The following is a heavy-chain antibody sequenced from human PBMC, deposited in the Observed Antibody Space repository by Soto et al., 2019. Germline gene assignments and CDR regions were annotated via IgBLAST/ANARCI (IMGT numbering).Heavy chain of an antibody. V-gene: IGHV1-69*12. Sequence: QVQLVQSGAEVKKPGSSVKVSCKASGGTFSSYTIGWVRQAPGQGLEWMGQIIPIFGAAKYAPKFQGRVNLAADEATSTVYMVLKGLTSDDPGVYYCARAPDSSTYRGVPYWGQGTLVTVSS. CDR1: GGTFSSYT. CDR3: ARAPDSSTYRGVPY. J-gene: IGHJ4*02. CDR2: IIPIFGAA. D-gene: IGHD2-2*01.